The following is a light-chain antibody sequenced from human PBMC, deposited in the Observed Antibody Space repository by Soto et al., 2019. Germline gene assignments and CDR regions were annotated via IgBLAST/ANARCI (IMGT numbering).Light chain of an antibody. J-gene: IGKJ5*01. CDR1: QSIAYW. Sequence: DIQMTQSPSRLSASVGDRVTITCRASQSIAYWLAWYQQKPGKAPNLLIYAASTLETGVPSRFSGSGYGTEFTLTIASLQPDDSAVYYCQQRSNWPPITFGQGTRLEIK. CDR3: QQRSNWPPIT. V-gene: IGKV1-5*01. CDR2: AAS.